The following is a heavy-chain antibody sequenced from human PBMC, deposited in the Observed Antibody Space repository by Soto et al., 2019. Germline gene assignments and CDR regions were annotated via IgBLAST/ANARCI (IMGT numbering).Heavy chain of an antibody. CDR1: GFTFSSYA. CDR3: AREYSSSPDAFDI. J-gene: IGHJ3*02. CDR2: ISYDGSNK. Sequence: GGSLRLSCAASGFTFSSYAMHWVRQAPGKGLEWVAVISYDGSNKYYADSVKGRFTISRDNSKNTLYLQMNSLRAEDTAVYYCAREYSSSPDAFDIWGKGTMVTVS. V-gene: IGHV3-30-3*01. D-gene: IGHD6-6*01.